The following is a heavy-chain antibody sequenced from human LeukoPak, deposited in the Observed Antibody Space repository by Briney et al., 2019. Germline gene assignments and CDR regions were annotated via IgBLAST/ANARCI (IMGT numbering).Heavy chain of an antibody. D-gene: IGHD3-22*01. CDR2: INHSGST. CDR3: ARRHYYDSRGAFDI. CDR1: GGSISSYY. V-gene: IGHV4-34*01. Sequence: SETLSLTCTVSGGSISSYYWSWIRQPPGKGLEWIGEINHSGSTNYNPSLKSRVTISVDTSKNQFSLKLSSVTAADTAVYYCARRHYYDSRGAFDIWGQGTMVTVSS. J-gene: IGHJ3*02.